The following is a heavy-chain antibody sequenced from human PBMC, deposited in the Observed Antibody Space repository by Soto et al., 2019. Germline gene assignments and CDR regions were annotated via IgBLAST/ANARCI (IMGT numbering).Heavy chain of an antibody. Sequence: GGSLRLSCAASGFTFSSYAMSWVRQAPGKGLEWVSAISGSGGSTYYADSVKGRFTISRDNSKNTLYLQMNSLSAEDTAVYYCAKLPGAYDILTGSHFDYWGQGTLVTVSS. CDR3: AKLPGAYDILTGSHFDY. V-gene: IGHV3-23*01. CDR1: GFTFSSYA. CDR2: ISGSGGST. J-gene: IGHJ4*02. D-gene: IGHD3-9*01.